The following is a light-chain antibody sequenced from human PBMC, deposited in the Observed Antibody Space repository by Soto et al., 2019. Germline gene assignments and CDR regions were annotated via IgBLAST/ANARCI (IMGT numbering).Light chain of an antibody. CDR1: SSDVGAYDF. V-gene: IGLV2-14*03. J-gene: IGLJ1*01. CDR3: SSHTTRNTRV. Sequence: QSVLTQPASVSGSPGQSITISCTGTSSDVGAYDFVSWYQQHPDKAPKLMINEVRGRPSGVSNRFSGSKSFNTATLTISGLQAEDEADYYCSSHTTRNTRVFGTGTKLTVL. CDR2: EVR.